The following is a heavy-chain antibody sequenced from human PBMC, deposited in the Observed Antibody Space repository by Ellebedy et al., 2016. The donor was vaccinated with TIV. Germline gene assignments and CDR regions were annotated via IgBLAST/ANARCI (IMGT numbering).Heavy chain of an antibody. Sequence: GESLKISCAASGFTFSDYYMSWVRQAPGKELEWVSYISDSGSNKNYADSVKGRITISRDNAKNSLYLQMNSLRAEDTAIYYCARGGLWSGYCDFDYWGQGTLVTVSS. CDR1: GFTFSDYY. V-gene: IGHV3-11*01. CDR3: ARGGLWSGYCDFDY. CDR2: ISDSGSNK. D-gene: IGHD3-3*01. J-gene: IGHJ4*02.